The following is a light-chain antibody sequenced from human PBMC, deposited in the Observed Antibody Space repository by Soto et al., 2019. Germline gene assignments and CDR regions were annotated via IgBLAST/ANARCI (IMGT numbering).Light chain of an antibody. CDR2: DAS. Sequence: DIQMTQSPSSLSASVGDRVTITCRASQAIGSWLAWYQQKPGKAPTSLIYDASNLQTEVPSRFSRSISATDFTLTIRGLQPEDSATYYCQQYNSYPLTFGGGTMVEMK. CDR3: QQYNSYPLT. CDR1: QAIGSW. V-gene: IGKV1D-16*01. J-gene: IGKJ4*01.